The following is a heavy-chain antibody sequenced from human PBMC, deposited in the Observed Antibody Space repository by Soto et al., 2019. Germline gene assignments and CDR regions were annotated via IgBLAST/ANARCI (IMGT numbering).Heavy chain of an antibody. V-gene: IGHV1-2*02. Sequence: GTSVKVSCKASGYTFTGYYVHWVLEAPGQGLEWMGWINPETGGTSYAQKFQGRVTLSRDTSINTAYLELSSLRFDDAAVYFCARERFQVISDGMDVWGQGTTVTVSS. CDR1: GYTFTGYY. CDR2: INPETGGT. CDR3: ARERFQVISDGMDV. D-gene: IGHD2-21*01. J-gene: IGHJ6*02.